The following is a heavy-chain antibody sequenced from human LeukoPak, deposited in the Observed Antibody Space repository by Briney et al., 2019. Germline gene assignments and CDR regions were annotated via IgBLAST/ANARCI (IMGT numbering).Heavy chain of an antibody. J-gene: IGHJ6*03. D-gene: IGHD4-23*01. CDR2: INPNSGGS. CDR1: GYTFTAYY. Sequence: ASVKVSCKTSGYTFTAYYILWVRQAPGHGLEWMGWINPNSGGSNYAENFQGRVTMTRDMSTSTVYMELSSLRSEDTAVYYCARGSSSDYGGIGTRAYYYYMDVWGKGTTVTVSS. V-gene: IGHV1-2*02. CDR3: ARGSSSDYGGIGTRAYYYYMDV.